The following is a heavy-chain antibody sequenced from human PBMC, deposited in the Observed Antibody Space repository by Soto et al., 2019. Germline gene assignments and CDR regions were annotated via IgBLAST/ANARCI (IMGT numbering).Heavy chain of an antibody. D-gene: IGHD4-17*01. CDR2: IYHSGST. Sequence: QLQLQESGSGLVKPSQTLSLTCAVSGGSISSGGYSWSWIRQPPGKGLEWIGYIYHSGSTYYNPSRTTRATKSVHRSQNQCSLKRSSVPAADTTGHYCARDTHAYGDYQGRSGLAVWGHGTTVAVSS. CDR3: ARDTHAYGDYQGRSGLAV. J-gene: IGHJ6*02. CDR1: GGSISSGGYS. V-gene: IGHV4-30-2*01.